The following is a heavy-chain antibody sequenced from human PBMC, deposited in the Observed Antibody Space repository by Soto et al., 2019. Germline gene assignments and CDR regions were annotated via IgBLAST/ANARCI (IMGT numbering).Heavy chain of an antibody. CDR2: MNPNSGNT. CDR1: GYTLTSYD. Sequence: ASVKVSCKASGYTLTSYDINWVRQATGQGLEWMGWMNPNSGNTGYAQKFQGRVTMTRNTSISTAYMELSSLRSEDTAVYYCAREWQWLVRDYYYGMDVWGQGTTVTVSS. J-gene: IGHJ6*02. CDR3: AREWQWLVRDYYYGMDV. V-gene: IGHV1-8*01. D-gene: IGHD6-19*01.